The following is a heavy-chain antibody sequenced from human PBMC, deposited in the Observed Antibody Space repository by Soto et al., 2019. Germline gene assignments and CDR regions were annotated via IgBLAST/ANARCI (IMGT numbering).Heavy chain of an antibody. D-gene: IGHD6-19*01. V-gene: IGHV4-39*01. CDR2: IYYSGST. CDR3: ARPIAVADSGWCYP. J-gene: IGHJ5*02. Sequence: QLQLQESGPGLVKPSETLSLTCTVSGGSISSSSYYWGWIRQPPGKGLEWIGSIYYSGSTYYNPSLKSRVTISVDTSKTQFSLKLSSVTAADAAVYYCARPIAVADSGWCYPWGQGTLFTFSS. CDR1: GGSISSSSYY.